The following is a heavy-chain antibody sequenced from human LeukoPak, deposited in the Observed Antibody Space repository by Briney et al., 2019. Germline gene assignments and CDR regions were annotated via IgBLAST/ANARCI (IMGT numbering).Heavy chain of an antibody. J-gene: IGHJ6*02. Sequence: ASVSVSCKASGYTFTSYYMHWVRQAPGQGREGMGIINPSGGSTSYAQKFQGRVTMTRDTSTSTVYMELSSLRSEDTAVYYCASCAYYYYGMDVWGQGTTVTVSS. CDR1: GYTFTSYY. CDR2: INPSGGST. V-gene: IGHV1-46*01. CDR3: ASCAYYYYGMDV.